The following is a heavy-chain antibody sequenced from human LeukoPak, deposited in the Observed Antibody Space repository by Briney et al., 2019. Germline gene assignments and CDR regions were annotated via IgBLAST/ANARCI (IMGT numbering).Heavy chain of an antibody. CDR2: ITSSGRTP. CDR1: GFTFNTHA. Sequence: GGSLRLSCEASGFTFNTHAMSWVRQAPGKGLEWVASITSSGRTPYYTDSVKGHFTISRDNSKNTLYLQMSSLRGEDTAVYYCAKDRPNFYETSGSYYKIKGDFWGQGSLVTVSS. J-gene: IGHJ4*02. D-gene: IGHD3-10*01. V-gene: IGHV3-23*01. CDR3: AKDRPNFYETSGSYYKIKGDF.